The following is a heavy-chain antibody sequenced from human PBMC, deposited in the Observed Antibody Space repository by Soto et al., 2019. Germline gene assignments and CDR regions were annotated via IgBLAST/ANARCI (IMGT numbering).Heavy chain of an antibody. V-gene: IGHV4-59*01. CDR2: VYSSGST. J-gene: IGHJ4*02. Sequence: PSETLSLTCTVSGGSISSYYLSWIRQPPGKGLGWIGYVYSSGSTHYNPSLQSRVTISADTSKNQVSLKVNSVTAADTAVYYCARDHPHSYGVYYFDYWGQGTPVTVSS. CDR3: ARDHPHSYGVYYFDY. D-gene: IGHD5-18*01. CDR1: GGSISSYY.